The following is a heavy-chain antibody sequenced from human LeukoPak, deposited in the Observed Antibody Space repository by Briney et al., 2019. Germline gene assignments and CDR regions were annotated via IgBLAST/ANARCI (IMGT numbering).Heavy chain of an antibody. J-gene: IGHJ3*02. CDR2: IYSGGST. CDR3: ARDPIAAAGHDAFDI. CDR1: GFTVSSNY. V-gene: IGHV3-66*01. Sequence: GGSLRLSCAASGFTVSSNYMSWVRQAPGKGLEWVSVIYSGGSTYYADSVKGRFTISRDNSKNMLYLQMNSLRAEDTAVYYCARDPIAAAGHDAFDIWGQGTMVTVSS. D-gene: IGHD6-13*01.